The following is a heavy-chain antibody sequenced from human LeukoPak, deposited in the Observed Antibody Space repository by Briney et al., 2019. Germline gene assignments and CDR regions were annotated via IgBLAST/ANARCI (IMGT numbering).Heavy chain of an antibody. CDR2: ISSDSNHI. Sequence: GGSLRLSCAASGFTFSSYSMNWVRQAPGKGLEWVSSISSDSNHIYYADSVKGRFTISRDNSENTLFLQMNSLRAEDTAVYYCAKEPQEYCSSTSCPNWFDSWGQGTLVTVSS. V-gene: IGHV3-21*04. D-gene: IGHD2-2*01. J-gene: IGHJ5*01. CDR1: GFTFSSYS. CDR3: AKEPQEYCSSTSCPNWFDS.